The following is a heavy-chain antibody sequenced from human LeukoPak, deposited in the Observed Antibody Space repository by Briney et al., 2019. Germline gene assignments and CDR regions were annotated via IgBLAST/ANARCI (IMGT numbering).Heavy chain of an antibody. CDR1: GGTFSSYA. CDR2: IIPIFGTA. D-gene: IGHD3-22*01. V-gene: IGHV1-69*05. Sequence: AASVTASCKASGGTFSSYAISWVRQAPGQGLQWMGGIIPIFGTANYAQKFQGRVTITTDESTSTAYMELSSLRSEDTAVYYCASFNTYYNDSSGYYGLDYWGQGTLVTVSS. J-gene: IGHJ4*02. CDR3: ASFNTYYNDSSGYYGLDY.